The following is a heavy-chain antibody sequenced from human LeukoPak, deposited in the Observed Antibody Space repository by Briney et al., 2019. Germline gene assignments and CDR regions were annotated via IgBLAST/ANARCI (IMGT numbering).Heavy chain of an antibody. CDR3: VRAWVGNTIGDH. V-gene: IGHV3-21*01. Sequence: KPGGSLRLSCAASGFTFSSYSMNWVRQAPGKGLEWASSISSSSSYIYYAASGKGRFTISRDNATTSLYLQMTSLRAEDTAVYYCVRAWVGNTIGDHWGQGTLVTVSS. CDR1: GFTFSSYS. D-gene: IGHD3-9*01. CDR2: ISSSSSYI. J-gene: IGHJ1*01.